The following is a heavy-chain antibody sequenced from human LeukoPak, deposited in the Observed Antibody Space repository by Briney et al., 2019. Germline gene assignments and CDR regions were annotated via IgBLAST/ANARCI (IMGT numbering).Heavy chain of an antibody. CDR3: VRDNSSGQSLGVIY. Sequence: PGGSLRLSCAASEFTFSTYNMNWVRQGPGKGLEWISYINADSSTIQYADSVRGRFTTSRDNAKNSLYLQMNSLRAEDTAVYYCVRDNSSGQSLGVIYWGQGSLVTVSS. J-gene: IGHJ4*02. CDR2: INADSSTI. CDR1: EFTFSTYN. D-gene: IGHD3-22*01. V-gene: IGHV3-48*01.